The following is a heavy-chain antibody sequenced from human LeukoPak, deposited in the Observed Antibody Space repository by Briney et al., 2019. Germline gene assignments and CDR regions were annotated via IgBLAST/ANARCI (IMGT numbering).Heavy chain of an antibody. CDR1: GYTFTGYY. Sequence: ASVKVSCKASGYTFTGYYLHWVRQAPGQGPEWMGWIKPNSGDTKYVQKFQGRVIMTSDTSISTAYMELSRLRSDDTAVYYCARSPVLRYFDWLFTGWFDPWGQGTLVTVSS. CDR3: ARSPVLRYFDWLFTGWFDP. V-gene: IGHV1-2*02. CDR2: IKPNSGDT. D-gene: IGHD3-9*01. J-gene: IGHJ5*02.